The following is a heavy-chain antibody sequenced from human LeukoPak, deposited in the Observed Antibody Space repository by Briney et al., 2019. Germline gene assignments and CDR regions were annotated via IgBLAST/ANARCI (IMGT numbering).Heavy chain of an antibody. CDR2: IYSGGNT. Sequence: GGSLRLSCAASGFTVSSNYMTWVRQAPGKGLEWVSVIYSGGNTYYADSVKGRFTISRDNTKNTLYLQMNSLRADDTAVYYCAKDAKPYYYDSSGYYYAGAFDIWGQGTMVTVSS. CDR3: AKDAKPYYYDSSGYYYAGAFDI. J-gene: IGHJ3*02. CDR1: GFTVSSNY. D-gene: IGHD3-22*01. V-gene: IGHV3-66*01.